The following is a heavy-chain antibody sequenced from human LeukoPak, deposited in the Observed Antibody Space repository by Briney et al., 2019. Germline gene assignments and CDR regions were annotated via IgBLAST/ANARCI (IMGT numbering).Heavy chain of an antibody. CDR2: ISSSGSTI. D-gene: IGHD3/OR15-3a*01. CDR3: ARDWDWGSFDY. J-gene: IGHJ4*02. CDR1: GFTFSSYE. Sequence: GGSLRLSCEASGFTFSSYEMNWVRQAPGKGLEWVSYISSSGSTIYYADSVKGRFTISRDNAKNSLYLQMNSLRAEDTAVYYCARDWDWGSFDYWGQGTLVTVSS. V-gene: IGHV3-48*03.